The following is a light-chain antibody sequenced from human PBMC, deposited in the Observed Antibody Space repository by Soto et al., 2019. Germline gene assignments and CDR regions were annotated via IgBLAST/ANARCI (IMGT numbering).Light chain of an antibody. CDR1: QSISSY. J-gene: IGKJ1*01. V-gene: IGKV1-39*01. CDR3: QQSYSTLWT. CDR2: AAS. Sequence: DIQMTQSPSSLSASVGDRVTITCRASQSISSYLNWYQQKPEKAPKLLIYAASSLQSGVPSRFSGSGSGTDFTLTNSSLQPEDFVTYYCQQSYSTLWTFGQGTKVDIK.